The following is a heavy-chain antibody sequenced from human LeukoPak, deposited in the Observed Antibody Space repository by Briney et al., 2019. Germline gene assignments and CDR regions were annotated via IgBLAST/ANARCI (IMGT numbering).Heavy chain of an antibody. CDR3: AKTYSSSSPSFDWYFDL. CDR2: INDSGGRT. J-gene: IGHJ2*01. CDR1: GFTFSSYA. V-gene: IGHV3-23*01. Sequence: GGSLRLSCAASGFTFSSYAMSWVRQAPGKGLEWVSGINDSGGRTYYADSVKGRFTISRDNSKNTLFLQLNSLRAEDTAVFYCAKTYSSSSPSFDWYFDLWGRGALVTVSS. D-gene: IGHD6-6*01.